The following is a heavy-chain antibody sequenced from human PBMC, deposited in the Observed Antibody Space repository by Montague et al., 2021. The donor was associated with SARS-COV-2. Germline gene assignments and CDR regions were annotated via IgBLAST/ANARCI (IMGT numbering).Heavy chain of an antibody. CDR1: GGSFSPYY. CDR2: ISQGGNT. D-gene: IGHD2-2*02. V-gene: IGHV4-34*01. CDR3: ARLGDGIVPSPILGLGPYYSFYYMDV. Sequence: SETLSLTYAVSGGSFSPYYWSWTRQPPGKGLEWIGEISQGGNTKYNPSPQSRVSISLDTSRNQFSLKVSSVTAADTAIYYCARLGDGIVPSPILGLGPYYSFYYMDVWGKGTTVTVSS. J-gene: IGHJ6*03.